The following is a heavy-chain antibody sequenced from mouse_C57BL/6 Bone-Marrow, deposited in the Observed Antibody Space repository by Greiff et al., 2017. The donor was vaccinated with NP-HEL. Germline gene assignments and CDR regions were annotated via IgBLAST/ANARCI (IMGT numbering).Heavy chain of an antibody. J-gene: IGHJ2*01. V-gene: IGHV5-12*01. D-gene: IGHD1-1*01. CDR1: GFTFSDYY. CDR2: ISNGGGSN. CDR3: ARHNYYGSSYYFDY. Sequence: EVQGVESGGGLVQPGGSLKLSCAASGFTFSDYYMYWVRQTPEKRLEWVAYISNGGGSNYYPDTVKGRFTISRDNAKNTLYLQMSRLKSDDTAMYYCARHNYYGSSYYFDYWGQGTTLTVSS.